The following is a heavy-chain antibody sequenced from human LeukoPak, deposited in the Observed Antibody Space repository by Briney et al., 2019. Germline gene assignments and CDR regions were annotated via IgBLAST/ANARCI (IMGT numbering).Heavy chain of an antibody. CDR3: ARDKAYGAGGMDV. CDR2: ISSSSSYI. V-gene: IGHV3-21*01. J-gene: IGHJ6*04. Sequence: GGSLRLSCAASGFTFSSYSMNWVRKAPGKGLEWVSSISSSSSYIYYADSVKGRFTISRDNAKNSLYLQMNSLRAEDTAVYYCARDKAYGAGGMDVWGKGTTVTVSS. CDR1: GFTFSSYS. D-gene: IGHD4-17*01.